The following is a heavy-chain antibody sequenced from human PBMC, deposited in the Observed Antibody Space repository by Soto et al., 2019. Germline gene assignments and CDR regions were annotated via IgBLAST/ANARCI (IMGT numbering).Heavy chain of an antibody. D-gene: IGHD7-27*01. CDR3: PKDLLGPGRAYGMDV. Sequence: QVQLVESGGGVVQPGWSLRLSCAASGFTFSSYGMHWVRQAPGKGLVWVAVISYDGSNKYYADSVKGRFTISRDNSKNTLYLQMNSLRAEDTAVYYCPKDLLGPGRAYGMDVWGQGTTVTVSS. CDR1: GFTFSSYG. CDR2: ISYDGSNK. V-gene: IGHV3-30*18. J-gene: IGHJ6*02.